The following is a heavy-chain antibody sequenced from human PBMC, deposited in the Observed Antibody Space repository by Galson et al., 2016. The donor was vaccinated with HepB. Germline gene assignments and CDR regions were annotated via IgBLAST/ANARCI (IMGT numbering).Heavy chain of an antibody. V-gene: IGHV3-33*01. CDR2: IWYNGGNK. CDR1: GFTFSSYG. D-gene: IGHD1-26*01. J-gene: IGHJ4*02. Sequence: SLRLSCAASGFTFSSYGMHWVRQAPGKGLEWVAVIWYNGGNKYYADSVKGRFTISRDNSNNTLFLQMTSLRAEDTAVYYCVRRREKDYWGQGTLVTVSS. CDR3: VRRREKDY.